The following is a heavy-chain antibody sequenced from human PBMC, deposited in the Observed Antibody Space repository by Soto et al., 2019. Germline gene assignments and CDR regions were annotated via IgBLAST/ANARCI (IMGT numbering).Heavy chain of an antibody. CDR1: GGSISSSSYY. D-gene: IGHD3-16*02. J-gene: IGHJ3*02. V-gene: IGHV4-39*01. CDR3: ARHAHDYIWGSYRPWANDAFDI. CDR2: IYYSGST. Sequence: SETLSLTCTVSGGSISSSSYYWCWIRHPPGKGLEWIGSIYYSGSTYYNPSLKSRVTISVDTSKNQFSLKLSSVTAADTAVYYCARHAHDYIWGSYRPWANDAFDIWGQGTMVTVSS.